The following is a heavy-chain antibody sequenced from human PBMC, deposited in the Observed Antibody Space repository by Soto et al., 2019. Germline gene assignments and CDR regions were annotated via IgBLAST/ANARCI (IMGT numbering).Heavy chain of an antibody. V-gene: IGHV3-9*01. D-gene: IGHD5-18*01. Sequence: PGGSLRLSCAASGVTCDDYAMPWVRQVLGKGQEWVSSISWNSGNIGYADSVKGRFTTSRDNAKNSLYLQMNSLRPEDTALYYCVRSKVGYSWRTPCDYWVPGTLLIGS. CDR2: ISWNSGNI. J-gene: IGHJ4*02. CDR1: GVTCDDYA. CDR3: VRSKVGYSWRTPCDY.